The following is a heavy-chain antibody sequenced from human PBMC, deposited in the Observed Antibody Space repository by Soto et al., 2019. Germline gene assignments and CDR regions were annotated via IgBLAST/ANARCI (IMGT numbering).Heavy chain of an antibody. D-gene: IGHD3-22*01. J-gene: IGHJ4*02. CDR1: GYSFTSYW. V-gene: IGHV5-51*01. Sequence: PGESLKISCKGSGYSFTSYWIAWVRQVPGKGLELMGVIYPGDSDIRYSPSFQGQVTISADKSISTAYLQGSSLKASDSAMYFCARHYYYDSSYYYPTNTKLPLDYWGQETLVNVSS. CDR3: ARHYYYDSSYYYPTNTKLPLDY. CDR2: IYPGDSDI.